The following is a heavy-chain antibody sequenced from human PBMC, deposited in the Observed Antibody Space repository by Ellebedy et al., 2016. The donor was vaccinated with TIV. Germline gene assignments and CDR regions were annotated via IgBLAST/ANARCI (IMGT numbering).Heavy chain of an antibody. D-gene: IGHD1-26*01. CDR3: ARAKRGSYYSAFDI. J-gene: IGHJ3*02. V-gene: IGHV3-53*01. CDR1: GVNVSSNY. CDR2: IYSDGST. Sequence: GESLKTSXASSGVNVSSNYMSWVRQAPGKGLEWVSIIYSDGSTYYADSVKGRFTLSRDISKNTLFLQMNSLRAEDSAVYYCARAKRGSYYSAFDIWGQGTMVTVSS.